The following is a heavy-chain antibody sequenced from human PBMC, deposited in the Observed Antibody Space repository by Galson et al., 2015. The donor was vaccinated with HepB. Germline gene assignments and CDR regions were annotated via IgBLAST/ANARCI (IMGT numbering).Heavy chain of an antibody. CDR2: ISGSDNST. D-gene: IGHD2-15*01. CDR1: GFTFSNYG. V-gene: IGHV3-23*01. CDR3: ARDGFIVGGGGFDV. Sequence: SLRLSCAASGFTFSNYGMTWVRQAPGKGLEWVSGISGSDNSTFYADSVKGRFTISRDNSKNTLYLQMETLRAEDTAIYYCARDGFIVGGGGFDVWGQGTMVTVSS. J-gene: IGHJ3*01.